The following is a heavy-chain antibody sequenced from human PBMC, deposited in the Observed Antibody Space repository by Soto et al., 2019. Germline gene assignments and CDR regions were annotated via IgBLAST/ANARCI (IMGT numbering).Heavy chain of an antibody. Sequence: PGGSLRLSCAASGFTFSTYDMHWVRQAPGKGLEWVAGISYHGSNKNYAESVKGRFTISRDNSKNTLSLQMDSLRLEDTAVYYCVRGLAGGFDPWGQGTLVTVSS. CDR2: ISYHGSNK. D-gene: IGHD3-10*01. CDR3: VRGLAGGFDP. J-gene: IGHJ5*02. CDR1: GFTFSTYD. V-gene: IGHV3-30-3*01.